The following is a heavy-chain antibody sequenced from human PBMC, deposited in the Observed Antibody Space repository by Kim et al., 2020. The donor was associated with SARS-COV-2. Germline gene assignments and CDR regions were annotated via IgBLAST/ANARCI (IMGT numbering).Heavy chain of an antibody. V-gene: IGHV3-49*03. CDR3: TRDSAARYSLRYFDWFPYYFDY. J-gene: IGHJ4*02. D-gene: IGHD3-9*01. CDR2: IRSKAYGGTT. Sequence: GGSLRLSCTASGFTFGDYAMSWFRQAPGKGLEWVGFIRSKAYGGTTEYAASVKGRFTISRDDSKSIAYLQMNSLKTEDTAVYYCTRDSAARYSLRYFDWFPYYFDYWGQGTLVTVSS. CDR1: GFTFGDYA.